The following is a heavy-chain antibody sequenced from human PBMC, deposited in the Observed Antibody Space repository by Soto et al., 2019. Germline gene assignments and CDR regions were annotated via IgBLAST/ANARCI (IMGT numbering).Heavy chain of an antibody. CDR2: IYSGGST. J-gene: IGHJ5*02. CDR3: ARGTTYYDFWSGESRNNWFDP. CDR1: GFTVSSNY. V-gene: IGHV3-66*01. Sequence: GGSLRLSCAASGFTVSSNYMSWVRQAPGKGLEWVSVIYSGGSTYYADSVKGRFTISRDNSKNTLYLQMNSLRAEDTAVYYCARGTTYYDFWSGESRNNWFDPWGQGTLVTVSS. D-gene: IGHD3-3*01.